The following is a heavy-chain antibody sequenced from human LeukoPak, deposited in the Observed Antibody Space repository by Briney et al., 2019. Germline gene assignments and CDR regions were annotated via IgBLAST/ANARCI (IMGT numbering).Heavy chain of an antibody. J-gene: IGHJ4*02. D-gene: IGHD3-22*01. Sequence: GGSLRLSCAASGFTFSNYSMNWVRQAPGKGLEWVSSISSSSSYIYYADSVKGRFTISRDNAKSSLYLQMNSLRAEDTAVYYCARESLGSSGYYRDYWGQGTLVTVSS. V-gene: IGHV3-21*01. CDR3: ARESLGSSGYYRDY. CDR1: GFTFSNYS. CDR2: ISSSSSYI.